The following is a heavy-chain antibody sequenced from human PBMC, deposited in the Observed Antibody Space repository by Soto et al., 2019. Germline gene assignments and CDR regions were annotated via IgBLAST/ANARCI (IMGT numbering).Heavy chain of an antibody. CDR1: GYTFTSYD. V-gene: IGHV1-8*01. CDR2: MNPNSGTT. CDR3: ARGVRRYGFDY. Sequence: ASVKVSCKASGYTFTSYDINWVRQATGQGLEWMGGMNPNSGTTGYAQKFQGRVTMTRNNSTSTAYMELSSLRSEDTAVFYCARGVRRYGFDYWGQGTLVTVSS. D-gene: IGHD5-18*01. J-gene: IGHJ4*02.